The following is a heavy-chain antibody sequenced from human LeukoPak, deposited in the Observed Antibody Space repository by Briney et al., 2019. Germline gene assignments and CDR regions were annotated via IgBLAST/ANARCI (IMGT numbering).Heavy chain of an antibody. CDR1: GGSVTSASHY. J-gene: IGHJ4*02. CDR3: TRHHDYGDKIDY. Sequence: SETLSLTRTVSGGSVTSASHYWAWIRQPPGKGLEWIGSIYYSGSTYYSPSLKSRLTISGDTSKSQFSLKLTFVTAADTAVYYCTRHHDYGDKIDYWGQGTLVTVSS. V-gene: IGHV4-39*01. D-gene: IGHD4-23*01. CDR2: IYYSGST.